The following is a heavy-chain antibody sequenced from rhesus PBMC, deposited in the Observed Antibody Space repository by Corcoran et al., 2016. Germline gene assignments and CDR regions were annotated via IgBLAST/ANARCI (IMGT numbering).Heavy chain of an antibody. CDR1: GFTFSTYD. Sequence: EVQLVETGGGLVQPGGSLKLSCAASGFTFSTYDMSWVRQAPGKGLEWVSSITGGGGSTNYAESVTGRFTISRDNSKNTLSLQMNSLRAEDTAVYYCATDTVVATGSITYWGQGVLVTVSS. D-gene: IGHD4-29*01. CDR3: ATDTVVATGSITY. J-gene: IGHJ4*01. V-gene: IGHV3S5*01. CDR2: ITGGGGST.